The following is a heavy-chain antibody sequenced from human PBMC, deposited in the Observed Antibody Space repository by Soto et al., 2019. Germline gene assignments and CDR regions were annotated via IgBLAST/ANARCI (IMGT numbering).Heavy chain of an antibody. CDR3: TRDGRGLGRLSLFEY. Sequence: EVQLVESGGGLIHPGGSLRLSCAASGFNVNSDYMNWVRQTPGKGLEWVASMYSGETTYYADSVRGRFTISSDKSKNSLYFQLSSLRIEDTAVYYCTRDGRGLGRLSLFEYWGQGVLVTVSS. CDR1: GFNVNSDY. D-gene: IGHD2-21*02. V-gene: IGHV3-53*01. CDR2: MYSGETT. J-gene: IGHJ4*02.